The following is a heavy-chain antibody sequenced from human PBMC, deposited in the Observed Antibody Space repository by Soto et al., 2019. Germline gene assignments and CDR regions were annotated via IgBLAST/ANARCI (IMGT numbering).Heavy chain of an antibody. J-gene: IGHJ4*02. CDR3: ARDKITGLFDY. CDR2: INHSGST. Sequence: SETLSLTCAVYGGSFSGYYWTWIRQPPGTGLEWIGEINHSGSTNYNPSFKSRVTISVDTSKNQFSLKLTSVAAADTAVYYCARDKITGLFDYWGQGTLVTVSS. V-gene: IGHV4-34*01. CDR1: GGSFSGYY. D-gene: IGHD2-8*02.